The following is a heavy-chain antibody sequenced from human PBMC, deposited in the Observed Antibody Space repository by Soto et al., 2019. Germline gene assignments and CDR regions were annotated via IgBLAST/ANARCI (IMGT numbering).Heavy chain of an antibody. CDR1: GFTFSSYS. J-gene: IGHJ3*02. V-gene: IGHV3-21*01. CDR3: ARDRIAADAFDI. D-gene: IGHD6-13*01. CDR2: ISSSSSYI. Sequence: EVQLVESGGGLVQPGGSLRLSCAASGFTFSSYSMNWVRQAPGKGLEWVSSISSSSSYIYYADSVKGRFTISRDNAKNSLYLQMNSLRAEDTAVYYCARDRIAADAFDIWGQGTMVTVSS.